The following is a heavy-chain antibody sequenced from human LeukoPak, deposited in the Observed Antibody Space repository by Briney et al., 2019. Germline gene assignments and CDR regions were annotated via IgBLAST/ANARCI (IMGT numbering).Heavy chain of an antibody. D-gene: IGHD3-22*01. CDR2: IIPIFGTA. CDR1: GGTFSSYA. CDR3: ARDRGSYYYDSSGYYYH. J-gene: IGHJ5*02. Sequence: SVKVSCKASGGTFSSYAISWVRQAPGQGPEWMGGIIPIFGTANYAQKFQGRVTITADESTSTAYMELSSLRSEDTAVYYCARDRGSYYYDSSGYYYHWGQGTLVTVSS. V-gene: IGHV1-69*01.